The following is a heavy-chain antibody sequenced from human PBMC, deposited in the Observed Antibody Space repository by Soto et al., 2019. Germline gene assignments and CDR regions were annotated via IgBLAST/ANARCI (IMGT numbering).Heavy chain of an antibody. J-gene: IGHJ4*02. D-gene: IGHD6-19*01. V-gene: IGHV2-5*02. Sequence: QITLKESGPPLVKPTQTLTLTCTFSGFSLSSTRMAVGWIRQPPGKALEWLALIYWDDDKRYSPFLKSRLTNNTDTYKNLMVLTMSNVDTVDKAGYYCEHIVVAGLGYYFDYWGQGTLVTVSS. CDR1: GFSLSSTRMA. CDR2: IYWDDDK. CDR3: EHIVVAGLGYYFDY.